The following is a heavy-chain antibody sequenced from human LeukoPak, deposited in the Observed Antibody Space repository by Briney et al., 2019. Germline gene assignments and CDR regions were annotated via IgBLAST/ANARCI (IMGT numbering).Heavy chain of an antibody. CDR2: MNEDGSEK. J-gene: IGHJ4*02. CDR3: ARDNYRRFDY. CDR1: GFTFSRYW. Sequence: GGSLRLSCAASGFTFSRYWMTWVGQAPGKGLEWVANMNEDGSEKYYVDSVTGRFTISRDNAKNSLYLQMNSLRAEDTAVYYCARDNYRRFDYWGQGTLVTVSS. V-gene: IGHV3-7*01. D-gene: IGHD4-11*01.